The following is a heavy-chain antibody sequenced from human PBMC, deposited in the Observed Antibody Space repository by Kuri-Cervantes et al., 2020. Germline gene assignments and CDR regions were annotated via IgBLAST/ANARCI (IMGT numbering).Heavy chain of an antibody. Sequence: GESLKISCAASGFTFSSYSMNWVRQAPGKGLQCVSSITGRGDSTYYSDSVKGRFTISRDNSKNTVYLQMNSLRAEDTAVYYCAKEAWYSSGWYLNYWGQGTLVTVSS. CDR3: AKEAWYSSGWYLNY. D-gene: IGHD6-19*01. J-gene: IGHJ4*02. V-gene: IGHV3-23*01. CDR2: ITGRGDST. CDR1: GFTFSSYS.